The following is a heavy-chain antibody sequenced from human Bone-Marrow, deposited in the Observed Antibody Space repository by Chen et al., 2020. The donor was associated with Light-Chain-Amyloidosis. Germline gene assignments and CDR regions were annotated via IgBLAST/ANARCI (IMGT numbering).Heavy chain of an antibody. V-gene: IGHV3-23*01. Sequence: EVQLLQSGGGSVQPGGSLRLSCVASGFTFDTHAMSWVRQTPGKGLEWVASITRRGGRTFYADSVQDRFTISRDNAKNTLYLHMSSLRVEDTALYYCAKDRPNFYESTGAYYKPRGDFWGQGTPVAVSS. J-gene: IGHJ4*02. CDR3: AKDRPNFYESTGAYYKPRGDF. CDR1: GFTFDTHA. D-gene: IGHD3-22*01. CDR2: ITRRGGRT.